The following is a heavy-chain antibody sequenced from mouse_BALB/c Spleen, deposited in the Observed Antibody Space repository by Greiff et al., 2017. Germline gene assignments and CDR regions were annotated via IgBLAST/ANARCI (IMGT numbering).Heavy chain of an antibody. Sequence: LVKTGASVKISCKASGYSFTGYYMHWVKQSHGKSLEWIGYISCYNGATSYNQKFKGKATFTVDTSSSTAYMQFNSLTSEDSAVYYCARWADGLWYFDVWGAGTTVTVAS. CDR1: GYSFTGYY. V-gene: IGHV1S34*01. J-gene: IGHJ1*01. CDR3: ARWADGLWYFDV. CDR2: ISCYNGAT. D-gene: IGHD2-3*01.